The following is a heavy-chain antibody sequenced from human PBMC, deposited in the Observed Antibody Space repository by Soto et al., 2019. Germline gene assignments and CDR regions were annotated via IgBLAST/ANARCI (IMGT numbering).Heavy chain of an antibody. J-gene: IGHJ4*02. Sequence: SETLSLTCTVSGGSISSYYWSWIRQPPGKGLEWIGYIYYSGSTNYNPSLKSRVTISVGTSKNQFSLKLSSVTAADTAVYYCARSSGDWLLDIDYWGQGTLVTVSS. V-gene: IGHV4-59*01. D-gene: IGHD3-9*01. CDR2: IYYSGST. CDR3: ARSSGDWLLDIDY. CDR1: GGSISSYY.